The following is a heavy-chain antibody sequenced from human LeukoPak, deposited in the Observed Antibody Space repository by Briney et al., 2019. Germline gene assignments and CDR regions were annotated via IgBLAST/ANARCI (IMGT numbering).Heavy chain of an antibody. J-gene: IGHJ4*02. V-gene: IGHV1-46*01. Sequence: ASVKVSCKASGYTFTSYYMHWVRQAPGQGLEWMGIINPSGGSTSYAQKFQGRVTMTRDTSTSTVYMELSSLRSEDTAVYYCARELSGLWSRRGLPDFDYWGQGTLVTVSS. CDR2: INPSGGST. CDR3: ARELSGLWSRRGLPDFDY. D-gene: IGHD3-10*01. CDR1: GYTFTSYY.